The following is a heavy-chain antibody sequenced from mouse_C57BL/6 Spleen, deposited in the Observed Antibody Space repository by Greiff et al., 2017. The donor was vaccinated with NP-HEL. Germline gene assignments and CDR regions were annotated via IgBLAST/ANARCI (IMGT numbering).Heavy chain of an antibody. CDR1: GFTFSSYA. J-gene: IGHJ3*01. CDR2: ISDGGSYT. D-gene: IGHD1-1*01. CDR3: ARDNYYCSSEVAWFAY. V-gene: IGHV5-4*01. Sequence: EVKVVESGGGLVKPGGSLKLSCAASGFTFSSYAMSWVRQTPEKRLEWVATISDGGSYTYYPDNVKGRFTISRDNAKNNLYLQMSHLKSEDTAMYYCARDNYYCSSEVAWFAYWGQGTLVTVSA.